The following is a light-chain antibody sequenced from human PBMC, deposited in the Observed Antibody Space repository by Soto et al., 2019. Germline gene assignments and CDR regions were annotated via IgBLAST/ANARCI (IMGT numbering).Light chain of an antibody. CDR1: QGINKY. Sequence: DIQMTQSPSSLSSSLGDRVTITCRASQGINKYVAWYQQKPGKVPKLLIYAASSLQSGVTPRCSGSGSGTDFTLTISSLQPEDGATYYCQKYDTVPCAFGQGTKLDIK. J-gene: IGKJ1*01. CDR2: AAS. CDR3: QKYDTVPCA. V-gene: IGKV1-27*01.